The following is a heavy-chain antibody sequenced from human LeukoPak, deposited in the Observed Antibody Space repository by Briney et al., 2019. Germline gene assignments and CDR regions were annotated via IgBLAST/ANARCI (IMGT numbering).Heavy chain of an antibody. Sequence: GGSLRLSCAASGFTFSNYVMSWVRQTPGKGLEWVTAVSGSGDITYYADSVRGRFTISRDNSKNALYLQMNSLRAEDTAVYYCAELGITMIGGVWGKGTTVTISS. D-gene: IGHD3-10*02. J-gene: IGHJ6*04. CDR2: VSGSGDIT. CDR3: AELGITMIGGV. CDR1: GFTFSNYV. V-gene: IGHV3-23*01.